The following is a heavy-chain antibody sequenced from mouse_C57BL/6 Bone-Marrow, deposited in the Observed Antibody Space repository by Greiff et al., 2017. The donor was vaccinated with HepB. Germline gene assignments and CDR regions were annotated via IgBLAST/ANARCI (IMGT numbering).Heavy chain of an antibody. D-gene: IGHD1-1*01. Sequence: EVQRVESGPGLVKPSQSLSLTCSVTGYSFTSGYYWNWIRQFPGNKLEWMGYISYDGSNNYNPSLKNRTAITRDTSKNQFFLKLNSVTTEDTATYYCASYYYGSSYRYFDVWGTGTTVTVSS. V-gene: IGHV3-6*01. CDR1: GYSFTSGYY. CDR3: ASYYYGSSYRYFDV. CDR2: ISYDGSN. J-gene: IGHJ1*03.